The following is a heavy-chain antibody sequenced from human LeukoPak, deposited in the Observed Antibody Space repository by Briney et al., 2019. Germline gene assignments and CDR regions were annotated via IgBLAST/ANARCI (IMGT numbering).Heavy chain of an antibody. CDR1: GFTFSSYI. J-gene: IGHJ4*02. CDR2: MSNSGENT. Sequence: GGSLRLSCAASGFTFSSYIMNWVRQAPGKGLEWVGIMSNSGENTFYGEAVKGRFTISRDNSQNTLYLQMNSLRPEDAAVYYCAKGGASVTRYVDYWGQGTLVTVSS. V-gene: IGHV3-30*18. CDR3: AKGGASVTRYVDY. D-gene: IGHD4-17*01.